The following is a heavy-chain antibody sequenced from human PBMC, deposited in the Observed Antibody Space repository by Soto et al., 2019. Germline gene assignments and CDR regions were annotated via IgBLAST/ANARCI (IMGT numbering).Heavy chain of an antibody. J-gene: IGHJ4*02. D-gene: IGHD6-13*01. CDR1: GFTFSDYG. Sequence: QVQLVESGGGVVQPGTSLRLSCATSGFTFSDYGLQWVRHAPGRGLEWVAVISHDGSLIFYADSVKGRFTISRDTSKNTLYLQMTMLRTEDTAVYHCGKEGKVKDSRTCGLDYCGQGTLVNVSS. V-gene: IGHV3-30*18. CDR3: GKEGKVKDSRTCGLDY. CDR2: ISHDGSLI.